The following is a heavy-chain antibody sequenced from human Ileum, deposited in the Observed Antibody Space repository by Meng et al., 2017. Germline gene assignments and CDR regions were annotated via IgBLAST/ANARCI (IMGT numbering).Heavy chain of an antibody. CDR1: GFTFSDYW. CDR2: IKSDGSTT. J-gene: IGHJ4*02. V-gene: IGHV3-74*01. D-gene: IGHD1-26*01. CDR3: ARRSEVGHTDRHFDY. Sequence: SLKISCAASGFTFSDYWMHWVRQAPGKGLVWVSRIKSDGSTTDYADSVKGRFTISRDNAKNTLYLQMNSLRDEDTAVYYCARRSEVGHTDRHFDYWGQGTRVTVSS.